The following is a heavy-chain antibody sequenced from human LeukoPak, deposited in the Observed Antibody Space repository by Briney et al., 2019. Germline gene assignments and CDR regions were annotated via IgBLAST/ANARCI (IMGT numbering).Heavy chain of an antibody. CDR2: IIPILGIA. Sequence: SVKVSCKASGGTFSSYAISWVRQAPGQGLEWMGRIIPILGIANYAQKFQGRVTIIADKSTSTAYMELSSLRSEDTAVYYCARLRSIAVAGSWGQGTLVTVSS. D-gene: IGHD6-19*01. V-gene: IGHV1-69*04. CDR1: GGTFSSYA. J-gene: IGHJ5*02. CDR3: ARLRSIAVAGS.